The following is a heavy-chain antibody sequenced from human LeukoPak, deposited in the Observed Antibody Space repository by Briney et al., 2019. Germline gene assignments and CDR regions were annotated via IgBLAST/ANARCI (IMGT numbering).Heavy chain of an antibody. CDR2: ISGSGGST. CDR1: GFTVSSNY. CDR3: AKGGAARPDWYFDL. Sequence: PGGSLRLSCAASGFTVSSNYMSWVRQAPGKGLEWVSVISGSGGSTYYADSVKGRFTISRDRSKNTLYLQMNTLRAEDTAVYYCAKGGAARPDWYFDLWGRGTLVTVSS. D-gene: IGHD6-6*01. V-gene: IGHV3-23*01. J-gene: IGHJ2*01.